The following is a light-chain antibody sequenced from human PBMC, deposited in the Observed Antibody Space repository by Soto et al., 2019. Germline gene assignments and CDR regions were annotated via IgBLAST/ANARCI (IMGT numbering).Light chain of an antibody. CDR1: SSDIGNFNS. CDR2: DVD. V-gene: IGLV2-11*01. Sequence: QSALTQPRSVSGSLAQSVTISCTGASSDIGNFNSVSWYQHHPGKPPKLIIYDVDKRPSGVPDRFSGSKSGNTASLTISGLQAEDEADYYCSSYTSSSTLYVFGTGTKVTVL. CDR3: SSYTSSSTLYV. J-gene: IGLJ1*01.